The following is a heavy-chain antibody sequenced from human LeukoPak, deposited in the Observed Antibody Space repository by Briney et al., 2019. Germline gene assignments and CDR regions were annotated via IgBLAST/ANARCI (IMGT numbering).Heavy chain of an antibody. J-gene: IGHJ4*02. CDR1: GFTVSGNH. CDR3: AGYGGFSK. CDR2: IYNTGTT. Sequence: TGGSLRLSCAVSGFTVSGNHVTWVRQAPGKGPAWVSTIYNTGTTNYADSVKGRFTISRDNSKNTVYLQMNSLRAEDMAIYYCAGYGGFSKWGQGTHVTVSS. D-gene: IGHD4-23*01. V-gene: IGHV3-53*01.